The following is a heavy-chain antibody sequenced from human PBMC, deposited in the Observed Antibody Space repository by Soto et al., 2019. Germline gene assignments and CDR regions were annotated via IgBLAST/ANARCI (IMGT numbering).Heavy chain of an antibody. CDR1: GGTFSSYA. D-gene: IGHD3-10*01. CDR3: ARGRRDYYYYGMDV. V-gene: IGHV1-69*06. J-gene: IGHJ6*02. Sequence: QVQLVQSGAEVKKPGSSVKVSCKASGGTFSSYAISWVRQAPGQGLEWMGGIIPIFGTANYAQKFQGRVTITEDKSTSTAYMELRSLRSEDTAVYYCARGRRDYYYYGMDVWGQGTTVTVSS. CDR2: IIPIFGTA.